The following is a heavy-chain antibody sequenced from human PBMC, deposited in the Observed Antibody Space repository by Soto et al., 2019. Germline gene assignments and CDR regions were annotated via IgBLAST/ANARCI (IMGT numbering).Heavy chain of an antibody. Sequence: LSLTCTVSGGSISSGGYYWSWIRQHPGKGLEWIGYIYYSGSTYYNPSLKSRVTISVDTSKNQFSLKLSSVTAADTAVYYCARVSCSSTSCYAYWFDPWGQGTLVTVSS. CDR3: ARVSCSSTSCYAYWFDP. CDR1: GGSISSGGYY. D-gene: IGHD2-2*01. J-gene: IGHJ5*02. CDR2: IYYSGST. V-gene: IGHV4-31*03.